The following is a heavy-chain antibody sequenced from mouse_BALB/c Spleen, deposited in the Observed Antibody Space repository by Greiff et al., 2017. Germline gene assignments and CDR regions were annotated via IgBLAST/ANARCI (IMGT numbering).Heavy chain of an antibody. V-gene: IGHV7-1*02. CDR1: GFTFSDFY. J-gene: IGHJ4*01. Sequence: EVKLMESGGGLVQPGGSLRLSCATSGFTFSDFYMEWVRQPPGKRLEWIAASRNKANDYTTEYSASVKGRFIVSRDTSQSILYLQMNALRAEDTAIYYCARDSLTGTDYYAMDYWGQGTSVTVSS. CDR2: SRNKANDYTT. CDR3: ARDSLTGTDYYAMDY. D-gene: IGHD4-1*01.